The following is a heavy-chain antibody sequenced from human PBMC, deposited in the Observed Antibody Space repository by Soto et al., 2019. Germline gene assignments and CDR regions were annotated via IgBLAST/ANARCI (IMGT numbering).Heavy chain of an antibody. Sequence: QVQLVQSGAEVRKPGSSLRVSCKSSGATFSPTGISWVRQAPGQGLEWMGGIIPLFGTPKYARECQGRVSIAAGEYTNTVYMELKRLSPDDAAVYYCARASPVICGGDPCYRLDSWFDSWGQGSLVIVSS. CDR2: IIPLFGTP. D-gene: IGHD2-21*02. J-gene: IGHJ5*01. V-gene: IGHV1-69*01. CDR1: GATFSPTG. CDR3: ARASPVICGGDPCYRLDSWFDS.